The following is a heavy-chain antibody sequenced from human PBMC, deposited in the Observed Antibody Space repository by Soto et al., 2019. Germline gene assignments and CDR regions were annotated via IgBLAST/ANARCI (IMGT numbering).Heavy chain of an antibody. D-gene: IGHD1-7*01. CDR2: ISTYNGIT. CDR3: ATNQTWKYYFFDY. V-gene: IGHV1-18*01. CDR1: GYTFTSHG. Sequence: ASVKVSCKTSGYTFTSHGVSWVRQAPGQRLEWMGWISTYNGITDYAQKFQGTVTMTTDTSTSTAYMEVRGLTSDDTAVYYCATNQTWKYYFFDYWGHGTLDTVSS. J-gene: IGHJ4*01.